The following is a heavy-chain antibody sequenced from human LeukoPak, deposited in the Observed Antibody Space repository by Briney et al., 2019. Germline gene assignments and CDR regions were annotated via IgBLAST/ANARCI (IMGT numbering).Heavy chain of an antibody. D-gene: IGHD1-26*01. J-gene: IGHJ4*02. CDR2: ISWNSGSI. CDR1: GFTFGDYA. CDR3: AKDMIPRLSGSYPANFDY. V-gene: IGHV3-9*01. Sequence: PGGSLRLSCAASGFTFGDYAMHWVRQAPGKGLEWVSGISWNSGSIGYADSVKGRFTISRDNAKNSLYLQMNSLRAEDTALYYCAKDMIPRLSGSYPANFDYWGQGTLVTVSS.